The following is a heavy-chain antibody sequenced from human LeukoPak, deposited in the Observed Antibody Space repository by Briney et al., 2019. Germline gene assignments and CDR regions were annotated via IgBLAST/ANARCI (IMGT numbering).Heavy chain of an antibody. CDR2: INPDSGGT. Sequence: ASVKVSCKASGYTFTDYYMYWVRQAPGQGLEWMGWINPDSGGTNYAQNFQGRVTMTRDTSISTAYMELSRLRSDDTAVYYCARPFIETPSLGALDYWGQGTLVTVSS. J-gene: IGHJ4*02. CDR1: GYTFTDYY. D-gene: IGHD4-23*01. CDR3: ARPFIETPSLGALDY. V-gene: IGHV1-2*02.